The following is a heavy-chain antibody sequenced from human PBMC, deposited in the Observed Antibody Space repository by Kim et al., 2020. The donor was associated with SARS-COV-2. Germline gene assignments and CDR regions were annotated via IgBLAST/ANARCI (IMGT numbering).Heavy chain of an antibody. J-gene: IGHJ4*02. V-gene: IGHV3-33*05. Sequence: GGSLRLSCAASGFTFSSYGMHWVRQAPGKGLEWVAVISYDGSNKYYADSVKGRFTISRDNSKNTLYLQMNSLRAEDTAVYYCARDPGGFGELLYSFDYWGQGTLVTVSS. CDR2: ISYDGSNK. CDR3: ARDPGGFGELLYSFDY. CDR1: GFTFSSYG. D-gene: IGHD3-10*01.